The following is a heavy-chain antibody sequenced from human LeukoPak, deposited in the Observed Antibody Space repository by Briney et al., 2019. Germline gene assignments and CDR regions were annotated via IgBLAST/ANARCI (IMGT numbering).Heavy chain of an antibody. CDR3: ARGALLWFGAKMEYYFDY. V-gene: IGHV1-69*06. J-gene: IGHJ4*02. CDR1: GGTFSNYA. D-gene: IGHD3-10*01. Sequence: SVKVSCKASGGTFSNYAISRVRQAPGQGLEWMGGIIPIVDTANYAQKFQGRITITADKSTSTAYMELSSLRSEDTAVYYCARGALLWFGAKMEYYFDYWGQGTPLTVSS. CDR2: IIPIVDTA.